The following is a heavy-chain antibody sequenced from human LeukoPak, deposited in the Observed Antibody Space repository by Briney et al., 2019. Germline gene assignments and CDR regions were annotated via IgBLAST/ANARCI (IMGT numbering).Heavy chain of an antibody. V-gene: IGHV4-34*01. D-gene: IGHD3-22*01. CDR1: GGSFSGYY. J-gene: IGHJ4*02. CDR2: INHSGST. Sequence: PSETLSLTCAVYGGSFSGYYWSWIRQPPGKGLEWIGEINHSGSTNYNPSLKSRVTISVDTSKNQFSLKLSSVTAADTAVYYCARDSGSGYYYVYFDYWGQGTLVTVSS. CDR3: ARDSGSGYYYVYFDY.